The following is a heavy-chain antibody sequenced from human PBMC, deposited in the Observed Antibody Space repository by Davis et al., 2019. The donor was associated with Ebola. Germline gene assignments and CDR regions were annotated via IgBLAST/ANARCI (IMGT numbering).Heavy chain of an antibody. CDR3: ARGSVDTAMAL. J-gene: IGHJ4*02. Sequence: PGGSLRLSCAASGFTFSSYAMNWVRQAPGKGLEWVSSISSSSSYIYYADSVKGRFTISRDNAKNSLYLQMNSLRAEDTAVYYCARGSVDTAMALWGQGTLVTVSS. D-gene: IGHD5-18*01. CDR1: GFTFSSYA. V-gene: IGHV3-21*01. CDR2: ISSSSSYI.